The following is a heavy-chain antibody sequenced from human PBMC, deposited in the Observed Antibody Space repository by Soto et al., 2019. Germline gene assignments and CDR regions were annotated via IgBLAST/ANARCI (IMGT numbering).Heavy chain of an antibody. Sequence: ASVKVSCKTSGDRFTTYPMHWVRRDPGQGLEWMGTINPRGGSTSYAQRFQGRVTMTSDTSTSTVYVEGSSLRSEATALYCCARGESSLWSFDXWGQGTLVTVSX. CDR3: ARGESSLWSFDX. CDR1: GDRFTTYP. J-gene: IGHJ4*02. D-gene: IGHD6-19*01. V-gene: IGHV1-46*01. CDR2: INPRGGST.